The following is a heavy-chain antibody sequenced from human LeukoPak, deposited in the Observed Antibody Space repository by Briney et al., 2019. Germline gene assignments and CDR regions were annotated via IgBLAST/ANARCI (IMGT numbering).Heavy chain of an antibody. Sequence: PSETLSLTCAVYGGSFSGYYWSWLRQPPGKGLEWIGEINHSGSTNYNPSLKSRVTISVDTSKNQFSLKLSSVTAADTAVYYCARVLYYYGMDVWGQGTTVTVSS. CDR3: ARVLYYYGMDV. CDR1: GGSFSGYY. CDR2: INHSGST. J-gene: IGHJ6*02. V-gene: IGHV4-34*01.